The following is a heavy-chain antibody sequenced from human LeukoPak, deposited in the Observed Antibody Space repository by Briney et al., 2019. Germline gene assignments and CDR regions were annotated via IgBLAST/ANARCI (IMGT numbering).Heavy chain of an antibody. CDR2: INPNSGGT. J-gene: IGHJ4*02. Sequence: ASVKVCCKASGYTFTFYYMDWVRQAPGQGLEWMGWINPNSGGTNYAQTFQGRVTMTRDTSISTAYMELSRLRSDDTAVYYCARDFNDFWSGIVDYWGQGTLVTVSS. CDR1: GYTFTFYY. D-gene: IGHD3-3*01. V-gene: IGHV1-2*02. CDR3: ARDFNDFWSGIVDY.